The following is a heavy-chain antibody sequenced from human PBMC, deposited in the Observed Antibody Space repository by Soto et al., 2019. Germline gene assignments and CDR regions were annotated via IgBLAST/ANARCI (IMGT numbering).Heavy chain of an antibody. V-gene: IGHV1-18*01. CDR1: GYTFTNYD. D-gene: IGHD3-10*01. CDR3: ARGYYYGSGRPTPGGMDV. Sequence: QVHLVQSGAEVKKPGASVKVSCKASGYTFTNYDINWVRQAPGQGLEWMGWISTYTGNTNYAQKLQGRVTMTTDTXTXTXYMERRSLRSDDTAVYYCARGYYYGSGRPTPGGMDVWGQGTTVTVSS. J-gene: IGHJ6*02. CDR2: ISTYTGNT.